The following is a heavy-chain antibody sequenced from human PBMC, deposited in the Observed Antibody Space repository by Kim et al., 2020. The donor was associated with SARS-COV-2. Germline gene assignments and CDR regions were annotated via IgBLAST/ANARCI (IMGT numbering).Heavy chain of an antibody. CDR3: ARDRGAYCGGDCYGY. D-gene: IGHD2-21*02. V-gene: IGHV3-33*01. CDR1: GFTFSSYG. J-gene: IGHJ4*02. CDR2: IWYDGSNK. Sequence: GGSLRLSCAASGFTFSSYGMHWVRQAPGKGLEWVAVIWYDGSNKYYADSVKGRFTISRDNSKNTLYLQMNSLRAEDTAVYYCARDRGAYCGGDCYGYWGQGTLVTVSS.